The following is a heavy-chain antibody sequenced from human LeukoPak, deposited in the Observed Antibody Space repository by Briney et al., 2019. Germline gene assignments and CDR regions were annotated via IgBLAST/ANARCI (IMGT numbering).Heavy chain of an antibody. Sequence: PSETLSLTCTVSGGSISSYYWSWIRQPAGKGLEWIGRIYTSGSTNYNPSLKSRVTMSVDTSKNRFSLKLSSVTAADTAVYYCARDLRYSYVQNWFDPWGQGTLVTVSS. CDR1: GGSISSYY. J-gene: IGHJ5*02. V-gene: IGHV4-4*07. D-gene: IGHD5-18*01. CDR2: IYTSGST. CDR3: ARDLRYSYVQNWFDP.